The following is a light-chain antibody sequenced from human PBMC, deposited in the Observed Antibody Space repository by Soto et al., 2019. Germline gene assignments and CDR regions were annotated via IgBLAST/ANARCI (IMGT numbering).Light chain of an antibody. CDR3: SSYTISSTLV. J-gene: IGLJ1*01. CDR1: SSDVGGYNY. V-gene: IGLV2-14*01. CDR2: EVS. Sequence: QSALTQPASVSGSPGQSITISCTGTSSDVGGYNYVSWYQQHPGKAPKLMIYEVSNRPSGVSNRFSGSKSGNTASLTISGRQAEDEADYYCSSYTISSTLVFGTGTKLTVL.